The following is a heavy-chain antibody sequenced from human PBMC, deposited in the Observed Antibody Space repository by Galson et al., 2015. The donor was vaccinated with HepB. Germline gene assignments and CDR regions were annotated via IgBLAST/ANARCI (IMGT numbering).Heavy chain of an antibody. J-gene: IGHJ6*02. Sequence: SLRLSCAASGFTFSSYAMHWVRQAPGKGLEWVAVISYDGSNKYYADSVKSRFTISRDNSKNTLYLQMNSLRAEDTAVYHCARERGSGSYSYYYYYGMDVWGQGTTVTVSS. D-gene: IGHD3-10*01. CDR3: ARERGSGSYSYYYYYGMDV. CDR2: ISYDGSNK. V-gene: IGHV3-30-3*01. CDR1: GFTFSSYA.